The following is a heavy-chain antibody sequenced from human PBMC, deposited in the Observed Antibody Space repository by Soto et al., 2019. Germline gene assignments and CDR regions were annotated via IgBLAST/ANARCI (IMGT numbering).Heavy chain of an antibody. CDR1: GYTLTSYG. Sequence: ASVKVSCKASGYTLTSYGLSWVRQAHGQGLEWMGWISSYNGNKNYAQKLQGKVTMTIDTYTSTDYPELRSLRCDDNAVYHSAKDLDGCSLGYWG. CDR3: AKDLDGCSLGY. J-gene: IGHJ4*01. CDR2: ISSYNGNK. D-gene: IGHD3-10*01. V-gene: IGHV1-18*04.